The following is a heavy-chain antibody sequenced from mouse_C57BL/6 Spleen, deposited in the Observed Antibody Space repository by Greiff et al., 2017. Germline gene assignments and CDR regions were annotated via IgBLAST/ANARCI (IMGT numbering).Heavy chain of an antibody. CDR1: GYTFTGYW. D-gene: IGHD1-1*01. CDR2: ILPGSGST. J-gene: IGHJ4*01. V-gene: IGHV1-9*01. Sequence: QVQLQQSGAELMKPGASVKLSCKATGYTFTGYWIEWVKQRPGHGLEWIGEILPGSGSTNNNEKFKGKATFTADTSSNTAYMQRSSLTTEDSAIYYCARGITTVVAEGAMDYWGQGTSVTVSS. CDR3: ARGITTVVAEGAMDY.